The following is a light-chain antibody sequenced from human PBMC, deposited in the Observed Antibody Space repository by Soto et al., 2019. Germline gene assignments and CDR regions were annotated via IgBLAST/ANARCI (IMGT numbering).Light chain of an antibody. CDR2: DAS. Sequence: DIQMTQSPSTLSASVGDRVTITCRASQSISSWLAWYQQKPGKAPKVLIFDASSLESGVPSRFSGSGSATDFTLTISSLQPEDFATYSCQQSYNTTWTFGQGTKVDIK. J-gene: IGKJ1*01. V-gene: IGKV1-5*01. CDR3: QQSYNTTWT. CDR1: QSISSW.